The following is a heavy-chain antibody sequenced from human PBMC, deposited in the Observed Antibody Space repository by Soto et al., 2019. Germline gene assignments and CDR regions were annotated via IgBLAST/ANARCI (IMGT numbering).Heavy chain of an antibody. Sequence: ASVKVSCKASGYTFSNYGISWVRQGPGQGFEWMGWISGYNGNTHYEEKVQDRIKMTTDTSTSTTYLELRSLRSDDTAVYFCARDPGFGFGYSYAFAMDVWGQGITVTVSS. V-gene: IGHV1-18*01. CDR2: ISGYNGNT. J-gene: IGHJ6*02. CDR3: ARDPGFGFGYSYAFAMDV. CDR1: GYTFSNYG. D-gene: IGHD5-18*01.